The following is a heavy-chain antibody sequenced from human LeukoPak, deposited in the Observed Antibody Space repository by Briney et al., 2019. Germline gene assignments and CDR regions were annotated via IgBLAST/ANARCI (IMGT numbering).Heavy chain of an antibody. CDR2: IYYSGST. Sequence: SETLSLTCTVSGGSISSSSYYWGWIRQPPGKGLEWIGSIYYSGSTYYNPSLKSRVTISVDTSKNQFSLKLGSVTAADTAVYYCARDGYSSSWYLWGQGTLVTVSS. J-gene: IGHJ5*02. CDR1: GGSISSSSYY. CDR3: ARDGYSSSWYL. D-gene: IGHD6-13*01. V-gene: IGHV4-39*07.